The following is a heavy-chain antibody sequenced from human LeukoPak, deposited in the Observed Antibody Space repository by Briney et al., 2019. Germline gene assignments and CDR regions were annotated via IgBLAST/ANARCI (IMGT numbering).Heavy chain of an antibody. D-gene: IGHD3-16*02. V-gene: IGHV4-34*01. Sequence: SETLSLTCAVYGGSFSGYYWSWIRQPPGKGLEWIGEINHSGSTNYNPSLKSRVTISVDTSKNQFSLKLSSVTAADTAVHYCARGGRGVIVRRFFLDYCGQGTLVTVSS. CDR3: ARGGRGVIVRRFFLDY. CDR2: INHSGST. J-gene: IGHJ4*02. CDR1: GGSFSGYY.